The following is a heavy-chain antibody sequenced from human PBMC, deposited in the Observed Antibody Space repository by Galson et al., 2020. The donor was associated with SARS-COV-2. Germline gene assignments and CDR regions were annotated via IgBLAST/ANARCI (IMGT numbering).Heavy chain of an antibody. CDR2: IYYSGST. Sequence: SETLSLTCTVSGRSISSGGYYWSWIRQHPGKGLEWIGYIYYSGSTYYNSSLKSRVTITVDTSKNQFSLKLSSVTAADTAVYYCARAVRGVIIEGFDWFDPWGQGTLVTVSS. V-gene: IGHV4-31*03. CDR1: GRSISSGGYY. D-gene: IGHD3-10*01. J-gene: IGHJ5*02. CDR3: ARAVRGVIIEGFDWFDP.